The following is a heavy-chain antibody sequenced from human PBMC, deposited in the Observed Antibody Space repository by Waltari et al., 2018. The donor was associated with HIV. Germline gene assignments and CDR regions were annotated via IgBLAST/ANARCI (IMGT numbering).Heavy chain of an antibody. CDR2: IYYSGST. J-gene: IGHJ2*01. D-gene: IGHD3-22*01. CDR1: GGSFSSSSYY. Sequence: QLQLQESGPGLVKPSAPLSVTGTVSGGSFSSSSYYWGWIRQPPGKGLEWIGSIYYSGSTYYNPSLKIRVTISVDTSKNQFSLKLSSVTAADTAVYYCAREPYYYDSSGSDWYFDLWGRGTLVTVSS. V-gene: IGHV4-39*02. CDR3: AREPYYYDSSGSDWYFDL.